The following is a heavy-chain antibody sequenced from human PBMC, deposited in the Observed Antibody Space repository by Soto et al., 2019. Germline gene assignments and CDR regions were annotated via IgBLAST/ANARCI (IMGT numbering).Heavy chain of an antibody. D-gene: IGHD5-18*01. V-gene: IGHV1-3*01. CDR3: ARGLNGYLHYFDY. CDR2: INAGNGNT. Sequence: QVQLVQSGAEVKKPGASVKVSCKASGYTFTSYAMHWVRQAPGQRLERMGWINAGNGNTKYSQKFQGRVTITRDTSASTAYMELGSLRSEDTAVYYCARGLNGYLHYFDYWGQGTLVTVSS. J-gene: IGHJ4*02. CDR1: GYTFTSYA.